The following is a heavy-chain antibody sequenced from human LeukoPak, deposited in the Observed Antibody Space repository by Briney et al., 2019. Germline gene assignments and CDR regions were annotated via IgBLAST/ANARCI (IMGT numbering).Heavy chain of an antibody. CDR2: INHSGST. D-gene: IGHD4-17*01. J-gene: IGHJ2*01. V-gene: IGHV4-34*01. CDR1: GGSFSGYY. Sequence: SETLSLTCAVYGGSFSGYYWSWIRQPPGKGLEWIGEINHSGSTNYNPSLKSRVTISVDTSKNQFPLKLSSVTAADTAVYYCARMTTGHWYFDLWGGGTLVTVSS. CDR3: ARMTTGHWYFDL.